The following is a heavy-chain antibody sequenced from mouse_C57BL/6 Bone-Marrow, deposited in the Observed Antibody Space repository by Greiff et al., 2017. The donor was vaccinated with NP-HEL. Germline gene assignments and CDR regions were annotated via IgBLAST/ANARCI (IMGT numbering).Heavy chain of an antibody. Sequence: VQLVESGGGLVQPKGSLKLSCAASGFSFNTYAMNWVRQAPGKGLEWVARIRSKSNNYATYSADSLKDRFTISRDDSESMLYLQMNNLKTEDTAMYYCVRQGYDGYYLDYWGQGTTLTVSS. V-gene: IGHV10-1*01. J-gene: IGHJ2*01. CDR1: GFSFNTYA. CDR3: VRQGYDGYYLDY. CDR2: IRSKSNNYAT. D-gene: IGHD2-3*01.